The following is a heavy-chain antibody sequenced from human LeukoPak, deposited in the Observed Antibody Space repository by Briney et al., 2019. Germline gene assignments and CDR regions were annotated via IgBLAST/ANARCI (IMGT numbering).Heavy chain of an antibody. V-gene: IGHV3-11*04. CDR1: GFIFSDYY. CDR2: ISSSGSTI. J-gene: IGHJ4*02. CDR3: ATGQVAAAGTSDY. D-gene: IGHD6-13*01. Sequence: PGGSLRLSCAASGFIFSDYYMSWIRQAPGKGLEWVSYISSSGSTIYYADSVKGRFTISRDNAKNSLYLQMNSLRAEDTAVYYCATGQVAAAGTSDYWGQGTLVTVSS.